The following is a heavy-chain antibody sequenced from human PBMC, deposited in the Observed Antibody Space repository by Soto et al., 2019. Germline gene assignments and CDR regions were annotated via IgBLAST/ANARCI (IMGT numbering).Heavy chain of an antibody. D-gene: IGHD1-1*01. V-gene: IGHV1-69*13. CDR1: GDSFSKYT. Sequence: SVKVSCKASGDSFSKYTVNWVRQAPRQGLEWVGGVIPRFGTTNFAPTLQGRVTITADQSMNTVYMELSSLRPEDTALYYCARGRGLYNSGRSQLDSWGQGTLVTVSS. CDR2: VIPRFGTT. CDR3: ARGRGLYNSGRSQLDS. J-gene: IGHJ4*02.